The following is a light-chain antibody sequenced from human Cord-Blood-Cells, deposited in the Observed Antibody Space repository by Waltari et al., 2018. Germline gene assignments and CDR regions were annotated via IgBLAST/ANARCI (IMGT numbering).Light chain of an antibody. Sequence: EIVLTQSPATLSLSPGERAXXSGSASQSVSSYLAWYQQQPGQAPRLLIYNASNRATGIPARFSGSGSGTDFTLTISSLEPEDFAVYYCQQRSNWIFTFGPGTKVDIK. CDR1: QSVSSY. CDR3: QQRSNWIFT. CDR2: NAS. J-gene: IGKJ3*01. V-gene: IGKV3-11*01.